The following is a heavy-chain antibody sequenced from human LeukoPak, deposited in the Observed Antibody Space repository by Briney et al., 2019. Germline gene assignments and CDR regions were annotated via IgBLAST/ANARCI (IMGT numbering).Heavy chain of an antibody. CDR2: IYSGGST. CDR1: GFTVSSNY. J-gene: IGHJ1*01. D-gene: IGHD6-13*01. V-gene: IGHV3-53*05. CDR3: ARVSGYSSSWGWGRRYSFQH. Sequence: GGSLRLSCAASGFTVSSNYMSWVRQAPGKGLEWVSVIYSGGSTYYADSVKGRFTISRDNSKNTLYLQMNSLRAEDTAVYYCARVSGYSSSWGWGRRYSFQHWGQGTLVTVSS.